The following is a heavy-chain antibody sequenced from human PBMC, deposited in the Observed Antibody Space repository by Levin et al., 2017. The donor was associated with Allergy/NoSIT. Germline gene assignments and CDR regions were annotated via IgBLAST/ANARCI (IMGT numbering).Heavy chain of an antibody. CDR3: ARGDGYSGYDQIDY. CDR1: GYTFTGYY. J-gene: IGHJ4*02. V-gene: IGHV1-2*02. Sequence: ASVKVSCKASGYTFTGYYMHWVRQAPGQGLEWMGWINPNSGGTNYAQKFQGRVTMTRDTSISTAYMELSRLRSDDTAVYYCARGDGYSGYDQIDYWGQGTLVTVSS. D-gene: IGHD5-12*01. CDR2: INPNSGGT.